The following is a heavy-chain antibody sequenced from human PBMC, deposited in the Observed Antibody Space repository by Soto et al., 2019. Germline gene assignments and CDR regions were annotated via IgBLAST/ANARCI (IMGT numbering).Heavy chain of an antibody. CDR2: IIPIFSTT. J-gene: IGHJ3*02. Sequence: QVQLVQSGAEVKKPGSSVRVSCKASGDAFSNFAISWVRQAPGQGLEWMGGIIPIFSTTVYAQKFQGRVTIAADDSTSAVYMQLSSLRSEDTAVYYCAKDRGIEMCLYAFDIWGQGTAVAVSS. V-gene: IGHV1-69*01. CDR3: AKDRGIEMCLYAFDI. CDR1: GDAFSNFA. D-gene: IGHD2-15*01.